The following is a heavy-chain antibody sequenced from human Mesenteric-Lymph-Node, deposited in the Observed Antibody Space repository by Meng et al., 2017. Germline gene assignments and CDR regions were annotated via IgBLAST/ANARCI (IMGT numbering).Heavy chain of an antibody. D-gene: IGHD4-17*01. Sequence: ASVQVSCKASGYTFTSYAMNWVRQAPGQGLEWMGWINTNTGNPTYAQGFTGRFVFSLDTSVSTAYLQISSLKAEDTAVYYCARSNTDYGDYEGFDYWGQGTLVTVSS. CDR1: GYTFTSYA. J-gene: IGHJ4*02. V-gene: IGHV7-4-1*02. CDR2: INTNTGNP. CDR3: ARSNTDYGDYEGFDY.